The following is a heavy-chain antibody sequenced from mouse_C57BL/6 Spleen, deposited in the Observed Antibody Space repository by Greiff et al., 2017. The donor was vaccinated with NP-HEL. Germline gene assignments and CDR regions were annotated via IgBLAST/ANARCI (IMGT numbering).Heavy chain of an antibody. CDR2: INPNNGGT. CDR3: ARGGNYYGSSYWYFDV. Sequence: VQLQQSGPELVKPGASVKISCKASGYTFTDYYMNWVKQSHGKSLEWIGDINPNNGGTSYNQKFKGKATLTVDKSSSTAYMELRSLTSEDSAVYYCARGGNYYGSSYWYFDVWGTGTTVTVSS. V-gene: IGHV1-26*01. CDR1: GYTFTDYY. D-gene: IGHD1-1*01. J-gene: IGHJ1*03.